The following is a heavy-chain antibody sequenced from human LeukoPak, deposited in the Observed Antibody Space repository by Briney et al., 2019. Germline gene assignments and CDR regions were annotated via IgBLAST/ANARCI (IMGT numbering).Heavy chain of an antibody. V-gene: IGHV4-34*01. J-gene: IGHJ4*02. D-gene: IGHD3-10*01. CDR3: ARVRNYGSGSYYPYYFGY. Sequence: PSETLSLTCAVYGGSFSGYYWSWIRQPPGKGLEWIGEINHSGSTNYNPSLKSRVTISVDTSKNQFSLKLSSVTAADTAVYYCARVRNYGSGSYYPYYFGYWGQGTLVTVSS. CDR1: GGSFSGYY. CDR2: INHSGST.